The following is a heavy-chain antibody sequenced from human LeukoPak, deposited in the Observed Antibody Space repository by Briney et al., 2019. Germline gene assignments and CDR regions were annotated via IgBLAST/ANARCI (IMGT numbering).Heavy chain of an antibody. CDR2: IYPGDSDT. J-gene: IGHJ4*02. Sequence: GESLKISCKGSGYSFTSYWIGWVRQMPGKGLEWMGIIYPGDSDTRYSPSFQGQVTISADKSISTAYLQWSSLKASDTAMYYCAGHALPGIAAAGVDYWGQGTLVTVSS. V-gene: IGHV5-51*01. CDR3: AGHALPGIAAAGVDY. CDR1: GYSFTSYW. D-gene: IGHD6-13*01.